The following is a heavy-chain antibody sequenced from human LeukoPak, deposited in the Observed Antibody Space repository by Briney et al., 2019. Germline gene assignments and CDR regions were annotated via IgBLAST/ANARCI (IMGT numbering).Heavy chain of an antibody. CDR2: ISWDGGST. CDR1: GFTFDDYT. Sequence: SGGSLRLSCAASGFTFDDYTMHWVRQAPGKGLEWVSLISWDGGSTYYADSVKGRFTISRDNAKNTLYLQMNSLRAEDTAVYYCARDPSSWFDYWGQETLVTVSS. D-gene: IGHD6-13*01. J-gene: IGHJ4*02. CDR3: ARDPSSWFDY. V-gene: IGHV3-43*01.